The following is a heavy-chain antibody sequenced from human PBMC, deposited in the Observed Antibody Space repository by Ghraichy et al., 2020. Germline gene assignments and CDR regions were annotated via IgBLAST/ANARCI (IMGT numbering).Heavy chain of an antibody. D-gene: IGHD6-19*01. V-gene: IGHV4-4*02. CDR3: ARHTSGWYYFEY. CDR1: GGSISSSHW. J-gene: IGHJ4*02. Sequence: GSLRLSCAVSGGSISSSHWWSWVRQPPGKGLEWIGEIYQSGSTNYNPSLKSRVTISVDKSKNQFSLQLTSVTAADTAVYYCARHTSGWYYFEYWGQGTLVTVSS. CDR2: IYQSGST.